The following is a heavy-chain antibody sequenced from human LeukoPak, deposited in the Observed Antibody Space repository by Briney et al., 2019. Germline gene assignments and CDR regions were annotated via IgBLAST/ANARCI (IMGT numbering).Heavy chain of an antibody. CDR3: ARSFGGFGDHFDY. V-gene: IGHV1-69*06. D-gene: IGHD3-10*01. CDR1: GGTFSSYA. CDR2: IIPIFGTA. Sequence: SVKVSCKASGGTFSSYAISWVRQAPGQGLEWMGGIIPIFGTANYAQKFQGRVTITADKSTSTAYMELSSLRSEDTAVYYCARSFGGFGDHFDYWGQGTLVTVSS. J-gene: IGHJ4*02.